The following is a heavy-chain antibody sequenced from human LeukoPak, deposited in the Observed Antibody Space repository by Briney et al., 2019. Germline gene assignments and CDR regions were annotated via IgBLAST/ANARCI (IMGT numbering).Heavy chain of an antibody. CDR1: GFTFSSHL. CDR2: VKSDGTAT. Sequence: GGSLRLSCAASGFTFSSHLMHWVRHAQGTGLVWVSSVKSDGTATNYADSVKGRFTISRDNAKNTLYLQMNSPRVEDTAVYYCVRKFATGDWGQGTLVTVSS. CDR3: VRKFATGD. V-gene: IGHV3-74*01. J-gene: IGHJ4*02. D-gene: IGHD1-14*01.